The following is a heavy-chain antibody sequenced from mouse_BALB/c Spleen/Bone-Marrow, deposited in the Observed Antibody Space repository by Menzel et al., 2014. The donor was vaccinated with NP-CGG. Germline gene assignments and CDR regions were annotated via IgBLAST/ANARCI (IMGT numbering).Heavy chain of an antibody. D-gene: IGHD2-4*01. J-gene: IGHJ2*02. Sequence: LVESGAELVRSGASVKLSCTASGFNIKDFYIYWVKQRPAQGLEWIGWIDPENGDTDYDPKFQGKATMTADTSSNTSYLQLSSLASEDTAVYYCNALYYDSAFDYWGQGTSLTVSS. CDR3: NALYYDSAFDY. CDR1: GFNIKDFY. V-gene: IGHV14-4*02. CDR2: IDPENGDT.